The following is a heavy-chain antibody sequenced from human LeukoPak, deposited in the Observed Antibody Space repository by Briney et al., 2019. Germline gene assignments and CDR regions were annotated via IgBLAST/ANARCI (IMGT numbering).Heavy chain of an antibody. CDR2: INYRGST. CDR1: NASISSNTYY. Sequence: SETLSLTCTVSNASISSNTYYWAWIRQPPGKGLEYIGSINYRGSTYYNPSLKSRVTLSVDTSKNQFSLKLNSVTAADTAVYYCAREEAAAGFDYWGQGTLVTVSS. V-gene: IGHV4-39*07. CDR3: AREEAAAGFDY. J-gene: IGHJ4*02. D-gene: IGHD6-13*01.